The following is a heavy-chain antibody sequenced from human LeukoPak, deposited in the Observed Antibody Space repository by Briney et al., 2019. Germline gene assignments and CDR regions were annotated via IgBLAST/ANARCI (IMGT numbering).Heavy chain of an antibody. CDR2: INHSGST. V-gene: IGHV4-34*01. D-gene: IGHD6-19*01. J-gene: IGHJ4*02. CDR1: GGSISSYY. Sequence: SETLSLTCTVSGGSISSYYWSWIRQPPGKGLEWIGEINHSGSTNYNPSLKSRVTISVDTSKNQFSLRLSSVTAADTAVYYCARGGWLIDYWGQGTLVTVSS. CDR3: ARGGWLIDY.